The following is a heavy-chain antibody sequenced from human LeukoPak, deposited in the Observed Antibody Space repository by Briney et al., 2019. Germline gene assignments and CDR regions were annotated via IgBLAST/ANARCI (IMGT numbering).Heavy chain of an antibody. J-gene: IGHJ4*02. V-gene: IGHV3-23*01. CDR2: ISGSGGST. CDR3: AKDILRGVTKSYPPFDY. CDR1: GFTFSSYG. D-gene: IGHD3-10*01. Sequence: GGSLRLSCAASGFTFSSYGMSWVRQAPGKGLEWVSAISGSGGSTYYADSVKGRFTISRDNSKNTLSLQMNSLRAEDTAVYYCAKDILRGVTKSYPPFDYWGQGTLVTVSS.